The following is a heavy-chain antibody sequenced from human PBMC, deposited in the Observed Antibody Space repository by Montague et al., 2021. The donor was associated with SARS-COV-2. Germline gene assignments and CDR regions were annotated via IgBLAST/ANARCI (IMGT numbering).Heavy chain of an antibody. J-gene: IGHJ6*03. CDR2: IHYSGST. Sequence: SETLSLTCTVSGGSISGSNYYWGWIRQPAGKGLEWIGTIHYSGSTYYXXXLKSRVTTSLDTSKNQFSLKLSSVTAADTAVYYCARGDFGVVIIPYYYYYMDVWGKGTTVTVSS. CDR1: GGSISGSNYY. D-gene: IGHD3-3*01. V-gene: IGHV4-39*01. CDR3: ARGDFGVVIIPYYYYYMDV.